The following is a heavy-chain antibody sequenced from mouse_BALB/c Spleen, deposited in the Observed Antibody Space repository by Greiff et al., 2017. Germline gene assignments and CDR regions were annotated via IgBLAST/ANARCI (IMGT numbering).Heavy chain of an antibody. Sequence: VQLQQSGAELVRPGVSVKISCKGSGYTFTDYAMHWVKQSHAKSLEWIGVISTYYGDASYNQKFKGKATMTVDKSSSTAYMELARLTSEDSAIYYCAREGRYFDYWGQGTTLTVSS. CDR1: GYTFTDYA. D-gene: IGHD3-3*01. CDR3: AREGRYFDY. CDR2: ISTYYGDA. J-gene: IGHJ2*01. V-gene: IGHV1S137*01.